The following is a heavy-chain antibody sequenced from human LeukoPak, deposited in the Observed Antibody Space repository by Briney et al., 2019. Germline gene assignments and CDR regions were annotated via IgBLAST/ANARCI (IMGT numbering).Heavy chain of an antibody. CDR3: ASSPTYCGGDCLMGFDP. J-gene: IGHJ5*02. V-gene: IGHV4-4*07. CDR1: GGSISSYY. CDR2: IYTSGST. Sequence: PSETLSLTCTVSGGSISSYYWSWIRQPAGKGLEWIGRIYTSGSTNYNPSLKSRVTMSVDTSKNQFSLKLSSVTAADTAVYYCASSPTYCGGDCLMGFDPWGQGTLVTVSS. D-gene: IGHD2-21*02.